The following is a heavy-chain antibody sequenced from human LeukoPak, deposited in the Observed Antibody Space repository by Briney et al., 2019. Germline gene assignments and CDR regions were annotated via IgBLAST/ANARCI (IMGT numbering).Heavy chain of an antibody. CDR1: GFTFSSYW. CDR3: AREAYSSSWYGRYYYYYMDV. Sequence: GGSLRLSCAASGFTFSSYWMSWVRQAPGKWLEWVANIKQDGSEKYYVDSVKGRFTISRDNAKNSLYLQMNSLRAEDTAVYYCAREAYSSSWYGRYYYYYMDVWGKGTTVTVSS. V-gene: IGHV3-7*01. D-gene: IGHD6-13*01. J-gene: IGHJ6*03. CDR2: IKQDGSEK.